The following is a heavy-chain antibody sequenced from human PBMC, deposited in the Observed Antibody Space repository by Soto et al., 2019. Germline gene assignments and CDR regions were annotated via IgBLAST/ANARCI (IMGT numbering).Heavy chain of an antibody. Sequence: QVQLQESGPGLVKPSQTLSLTCTVSGGSISSGGYYWSWIRQHPGKGLECIGYIYYSGSTYYNPSLQSRVTISVDTSTNQFSLRLSSVTAADTAVYYCARVGDVWRHSSTVDYWGQGTLVTVSS. V-gene: IGHV4-31*03. CDR1: GGSISSGGYY. CDR3: ARVGDVWRHSSTVDY. CDR2: IYYSGST. D-gene: IGHD3-3*01. J-gene: IGHJ4*02.